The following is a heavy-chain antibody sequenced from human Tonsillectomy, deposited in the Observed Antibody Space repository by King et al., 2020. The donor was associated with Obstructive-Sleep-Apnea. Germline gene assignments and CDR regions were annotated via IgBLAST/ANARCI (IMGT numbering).Heavy chain of an antibody. CDR2: IYYSGSS. CDR3: ARPAYGGYDTYFDS. J-gene: IGHJ4*02. Sequence: LQLQESGPGLVKPSETLSLTCTVSGGSISSSYWSWIRQPPGKGLEWMCYIYYSGSSDYNPSLKRRVTMSVDTSKSQFSLNLSSVTAADTAVYYCARPAYGGYDTYFDSWGQGTLVTVSS. D-gene: IGHD5-12*01. CDR1: GGSISSSY. V-gene: IGHV4-59*08.